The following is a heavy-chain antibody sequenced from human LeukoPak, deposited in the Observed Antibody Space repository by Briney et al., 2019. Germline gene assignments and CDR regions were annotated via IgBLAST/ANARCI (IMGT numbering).Heavy chain of an antibody. D-gene: IGHD6-19*01. J-gene: IGHJ3*02. Sequence: SETLSLTCTVSGGSISSYYWSWIRQPPGKGLEWIGYIYYSGSTNYNPSLKSRVTISVDTSKNQFSLKLSSVTAADTAVYYCARSPAVAGTWAAFDIWGQGTMVTVSS. CDR2: IYYSGST. V-gene: IGHV4-59*01. CDR1: GGSISSYY. CDR3: ARSPAVAGTWAAFDI.